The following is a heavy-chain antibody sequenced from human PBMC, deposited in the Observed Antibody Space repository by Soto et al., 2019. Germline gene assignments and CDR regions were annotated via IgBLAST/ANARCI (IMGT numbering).Heavy chain of an antibody. Sequence: SETLSLTCSVSGGSISNYYWSWIRQPPGKGLKWIGYIYYSGSTNYNPSLKSRVTISVDTSKNQFSLKLSSVTAADTAVHYCARDVLRFLEWSAQGFDPWGQGILVTVSS. CDR1: GGSISNYY. CDR3: ARDVLRFLEWSAQGFDP. V-gene: IGHV4-59*01. D-gene: IGHD3-3*01. J-gene: IGHJ5*02. CDR2: IYYSGST.